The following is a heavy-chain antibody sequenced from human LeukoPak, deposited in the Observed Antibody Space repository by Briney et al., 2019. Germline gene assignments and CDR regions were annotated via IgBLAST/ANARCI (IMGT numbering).Heavy chain of an antibody. D-gene: IGHD5-18*01. CDR2: ISPNSGGT. V-gene: IGHV1-2*06. J-gene: IGHJ4*02. Sequence: ASVKVSCKASGYTFTGYYMHWVRQAPGQGLEWMGRISPNSGGTNYAQKFQGRVTMTRDTSINTAYMEPSRLRSDDTAVYYCARVDHSGYSYGLAPNFDYWGQGTLVTVSS. CDR3: ARVDHSGYSYGLAPNFDY. CDR1: GYTFTGYY.